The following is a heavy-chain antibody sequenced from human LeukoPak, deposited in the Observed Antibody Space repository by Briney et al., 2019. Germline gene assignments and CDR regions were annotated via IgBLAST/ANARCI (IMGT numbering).Heavy chain of an antibody. CDR2: IKHDGSEK. V-gene: IGHV3-7*01. CDR1: GFTFSPYW. J-gene: IGHJ4*02. Sequence: PGGSLRLSCAASGFTFSPYWMSWLRQAPGKGLEWVANIKHDGSEKYYVDSVKGRFTISRDNAQNSLYLQMSSLRAEDTAVYYCARYTFLGGGCYNYYFDYWGQGTLVTVSS. D-gene: IGHD2-15*01. CDR3: ARYTFLGGGCYNYYFDY.